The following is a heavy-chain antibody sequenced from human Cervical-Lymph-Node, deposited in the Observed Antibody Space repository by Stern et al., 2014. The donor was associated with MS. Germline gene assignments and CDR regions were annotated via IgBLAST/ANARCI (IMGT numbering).Heavy chain of an antibody. V-gene: IGHV1-69*01. CDR2: IIPIFGKA. D-gene: IGHD1-26*01. CDR1: GGTFSSYA. CDR3: SRGELKEGLVRGMDV. J-gene: IGHJ6*02. Sequence: VQLVESGAEVKQPGSSVKVSCKASGGTFSSYAISWVRQAPGQGLEWMGGIIPIFGKANYAQKFQGRVTITADESTSTAYMELSSLRSEDTAVYYCSRGELKEGLVRGMDVWGQGTTVTVSS.